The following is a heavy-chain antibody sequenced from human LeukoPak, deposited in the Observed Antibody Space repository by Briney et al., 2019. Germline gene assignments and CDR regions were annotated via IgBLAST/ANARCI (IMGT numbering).Heavy chain of an antibody. D-gene: IGHD3-16*01. CDR1: GFTFSSYA. CDR3: ARDSLPHVMITFGGAPDY. Sequence: GGSLRLSCAASGFTFSSYAMHWVRQAPGKGLEWVAVISYDGSNKYYADSVKGRFTISRDNSKNTLYLQMNSLRAEDTAVYYCARDSLPHVMITFGGAPDYWGQGTLVTVSS. J-gene: IGHJ4*02. V-gene: IGHV3-30-3*01. CDR2: ISYDGSNK.